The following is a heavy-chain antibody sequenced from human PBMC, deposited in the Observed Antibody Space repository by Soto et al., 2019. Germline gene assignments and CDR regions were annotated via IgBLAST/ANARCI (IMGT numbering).Heavy chain of an antibody. CDR3: ARPIALAGRKNYYGMDV. Sequence: LRLSCGASGFTFSSYWMSWVRQAPGKGLEWVANIKQDGSEKYYVDSVKGRFTISRDNAKNSLYLQMNTLRAEDTAVYYCARPIALAGRKNYYGMDVWGQGTTVTVSS. CDR1: GFTFSSYW. V-gene: IGHV3-7*01. CDR2: IKQDGSEK. J-gene: IGHJ6*02. D-gene: IGHD6-19*01.